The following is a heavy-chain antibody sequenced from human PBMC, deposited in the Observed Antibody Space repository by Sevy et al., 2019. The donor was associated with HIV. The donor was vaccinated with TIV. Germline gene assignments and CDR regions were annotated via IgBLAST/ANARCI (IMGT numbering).Heavy chain of an antibody. CDR1: GLTFSNSW. CDR3: GRDPYRGAIDY. J-gene: IGHJ4*02. D-gene: IGHD1-26*01. Sequence: GGSLRLSCAASGLTFSNSWMSWVRQTPEKGPEWVANIKNDGTEEYYVDSVKGRFTISRDNAKNSLYLQMNGLRVEDTAVYYCGRDPYRGAIDYWGQGTLVTVSS. CDR2: IKNDGTEE. V-gene: IGHV3-7*01.